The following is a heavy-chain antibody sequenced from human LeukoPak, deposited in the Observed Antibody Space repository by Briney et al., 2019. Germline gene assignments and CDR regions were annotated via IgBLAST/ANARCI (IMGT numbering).Heavy chain of an antibody. CDR2: IHPRSGDT. Sequence: ASVKVSCKASGYXFTAFYIHWVRQAPGQGLEWMGWIHPRSGDTRYAQKFQGRVTMARDTSIGTVYMDLSSLGSDDTAVYYCARDGEYGTGSYYRGSFDYWGQGILVTVSS. V-gene: IGHV1-2*02. J-gene: IGHJ4*02. CDR3: ARDGEYGTGSYYRGSFDY. D-gene: IGHD3-10*01. CDR1: GYXFTAFY.